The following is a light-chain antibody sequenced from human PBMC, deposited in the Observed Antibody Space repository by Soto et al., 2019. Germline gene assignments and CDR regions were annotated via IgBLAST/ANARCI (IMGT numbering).Light chain of an antibody. CDR3: QQYGSSPYT. V-gene: IGKV3-20*01. J-gene: IGKJ2*01. CDR1: QSVGDNY. CDR2: GAS. Sequence: EIVLTQSPGTLSLSPGERATLSCRASQSVGDNYLAWYQQKPGQAPRLLIYGASSRATGIPDRFTGSGSGKDFTLTISDLEPEDFAVYYCQQYGSSPYTFGPGTKLEIK.